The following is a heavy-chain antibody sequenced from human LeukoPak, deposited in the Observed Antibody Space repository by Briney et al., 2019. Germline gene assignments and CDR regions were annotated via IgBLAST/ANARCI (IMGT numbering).Heavy chain of an antibody. V-gene: IGHV3-48*01. CDR1: GFTFSSYS. CDR3: ARSYSRGFDY. CDR2: ISSSSSTI. J-gene: IGHJ4*02. D-gene: IGHD3-10*01. Sequence: PRGSLRLSCAASGFTFSSYSMNWGRQAPRKGLEWVSYISSSSSTIYYPDSVKGRFTISRDNAKNSLYLQMNSLRAEDTAVYYCARSYSRGFDYWGQGTLVTVSS.